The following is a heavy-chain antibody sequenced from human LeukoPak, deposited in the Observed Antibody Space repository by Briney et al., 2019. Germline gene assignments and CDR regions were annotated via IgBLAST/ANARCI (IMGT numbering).Heavy chain of an antibody. CDR1: GGSISSSNW. CDR2: IYHSGST. CDR3: ASAYGYYYYMDV. D-gene: IGHD3-16*01. V-gene: IGHV4-4*02. Sequence: SETLSLTCAVSGGSISSSNWWSWVRQPPGKGLEWIGEIYHSGSTNYNPSLKSRVTISVDKSKNQFSLKLTSVIAADTAVYYCASAYGYYYYMDVWGKGTTVTVSS. J-gene: IGHJ6*03.